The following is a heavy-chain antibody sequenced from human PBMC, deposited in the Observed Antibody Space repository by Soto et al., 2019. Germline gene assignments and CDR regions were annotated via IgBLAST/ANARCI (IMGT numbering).Heavy chain of an antibody. CDR2: IYYSGGT. CDR3: AREQSDENYFDP. J-gene: IGHJ5*02. Sequence: SETLSLTCTVSGAALSSGGYFYTWVPQPPGKGLEWLGYIYYSGGTNYNPSLKSRVTISLDKSKSQFSLRLISVTAADTAVYYCAREQSDENYFDPWGQGTLVTVSS. V-gene: IGHV4-61*08. CDR1: GAALSSGGYF. D-gene: IGHD1-7*01.